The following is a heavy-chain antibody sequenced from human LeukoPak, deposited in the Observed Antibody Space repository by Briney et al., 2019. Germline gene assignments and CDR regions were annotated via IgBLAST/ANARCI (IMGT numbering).Heavy chain of an antibody. D-gene: IGHD6-6*01. CDR2: IYYSGNT. Sequence: SETLSLTCTVSGGSISSSRYFWAWIRQSPGKGLEWIGTIYYSGNTYYDPSLKSRVTISADRSKNQFSLKLSSVTAADTAVYYCATTTSVAARVDYWGRGTLVTVSS. CDR1: GGSISSSRYF. J-gene: IGHJ4*02. CDR3: ATTTSVAARVDY. V-gene: IGHV4-39*01.